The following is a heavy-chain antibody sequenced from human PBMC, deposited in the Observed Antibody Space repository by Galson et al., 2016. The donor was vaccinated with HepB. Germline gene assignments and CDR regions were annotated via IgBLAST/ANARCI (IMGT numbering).Heavy chain of an antibody. V-gene: IGHV3-21*01. D-gene: IGHD3-22*01. CDR2: ISSSSSHI. J-gene: IGHJ3*02. CDR1: GFTFSSYS. CDR3: ARAYYDSSGFDAFDI. Sequence: SLRLSCAASGFTFSSYSMNWVRQAPGKGLEWVSSISSSSSHIYYADSVKGRFTISRDNAKNSLYLQMNSLRAEDTAVYYCARAYYDSSGFDAFDIWGQGTMVTVSS.